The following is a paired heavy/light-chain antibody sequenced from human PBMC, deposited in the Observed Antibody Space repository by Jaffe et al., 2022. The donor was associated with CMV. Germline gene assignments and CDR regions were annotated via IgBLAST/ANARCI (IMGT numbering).Heavy chain of an antibody. V-gene: IGHV3-48*03. CDR1: GLTFSSYE. D-gene: IGHD2-21*02. Sequence: EVQLVESGGGLVQSGGSLRLSCAASGLTFSSYEMNWVRQAPGKGLEWVSYISPSGRIMYYADSVKGRFTISRDNAKNSLYLQMNSLRAEDTALYYCASEYCGGDCYLDYWGQGTQVTVSS. J-gene: IGHJ4*02. CDR2: ISPSGRIM. CDR3: ASEYCGGDCYLDY.
Light chain of an antibody. CDR3: QHYGSSPRLA. V-gene: IGKV3-20*01. CDR2: GAS. Sequence: EIVLTQSPGTLSLSPGERATLSCRASQSVSRTSIAWYQQKPGQAPRLLIYGASRRSTGIPDRFSGSGSGTDFTLTISRLEPEDFAVYYCQHYGSSPRLAFGGGAKVEIK. CDR1: QSVSRTS. J-gene: IGKJ4*01.